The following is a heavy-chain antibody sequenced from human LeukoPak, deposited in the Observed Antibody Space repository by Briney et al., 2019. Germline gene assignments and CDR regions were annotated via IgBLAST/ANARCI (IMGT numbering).Heavy chain of an antibody. CDR2: MNPNSGNT. Sequence: ASVKVSCKASGFTFTSYDINWVRQATGQGLEWMGWMNPNSGNTGYAQKFQGRVTMTRNTSISTAYMELSSLRSEDTAVYYCARGLNYDSSGYYFFWGQGTLVTVSS. CDR1: GFTFTSYD. CDR3: ARGLNYDSSGYYFF. V-gene: IGHV1-8*01. D-gene: IGHD3-22*01. J-gene: IGHJ4*02.